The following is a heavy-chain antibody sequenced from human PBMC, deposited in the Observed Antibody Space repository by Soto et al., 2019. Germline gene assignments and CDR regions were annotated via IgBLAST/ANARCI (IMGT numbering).Heavy chain of an antibody. V-gene: IGHV3-23*01. D-gene: IGHD2-15*01. CDR1: GFTFSSYA. Sequence: CLRLDCAAAGFTFSSYAMGWVRQGPGKGLEWVAVVSIGGSTHYADSVRGRFTISRDNSKNTLSLQMNSLTAEDTAVYFCAKRRGAGGHFDYWGQGALVTVSS. CDR2: VSIGGST. J-gene: IGHJ4*02. CDR3: AKRRGAGGHFDY.